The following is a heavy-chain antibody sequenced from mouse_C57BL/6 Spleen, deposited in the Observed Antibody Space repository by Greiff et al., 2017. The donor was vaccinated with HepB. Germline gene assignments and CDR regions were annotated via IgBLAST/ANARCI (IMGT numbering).Heavy chain of an antibody. D-gene: IGHD1-1*01. CDR2: ISSGGSYT. Sequence: EVKVVESGGDLVKPGGSLKLSCAASGFTFSSYGMSWVRQTPDKRLEWVATISSGGSYTYYPDSVKGRFTISRDNAKNTLYLQMSSLKSEDTAMYYCAVTTVVAGHYAMDYWGQGTSVTVSS. J-gene: IGHJ4*01. CDR3: AVTTVVAGHYAMDY. CDR1: GFTFSSYG. V-gene: IGHV5-6*01.